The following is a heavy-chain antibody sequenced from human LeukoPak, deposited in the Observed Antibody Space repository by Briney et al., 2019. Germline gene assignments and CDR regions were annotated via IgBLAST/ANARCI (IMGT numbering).Heavy chain of an antibody. CDR3: ARDPGIVVVPAAIPKDYYYYGMDV. J-gene: IGHJ6*02. D-gene: IGHD2-2*02. V-gene: IGHV1-18*04. CDR2: ISAYNGNT. Sequence: EASVKVSCKASGYTFTSYGISWVRQAPGQGLEWMGWISAYNGNTNYAQKLQGRVTMTTDTSTSTAYMELRSLRSDDTAVYYCARDPGIVVVPAAIPKDYYYYGMDVWGQGTTVTVSS. CDR1: GYTFTSYG.